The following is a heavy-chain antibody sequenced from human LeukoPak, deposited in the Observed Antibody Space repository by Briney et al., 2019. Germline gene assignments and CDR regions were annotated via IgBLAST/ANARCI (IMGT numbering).Heavy chain of an antibody. D-gene: IGHD1-26*01. CDR1: GYTFTSYY. CDR2: INHSGGST. Sequence: ATVKVSCKASGYTFTSYYMHWVRQAPGQGLEWMGIINHSGGSTRYAQKFQGRVTMTRDTSTSTVYMELSSLRSEDTAVYYCARDSISGSYYFDYWGQGTLVTVSS. CDR3: ARDSISGSYYFDY. J-gene: IGHJ4*02. V-gene: IGHV1-46*01.